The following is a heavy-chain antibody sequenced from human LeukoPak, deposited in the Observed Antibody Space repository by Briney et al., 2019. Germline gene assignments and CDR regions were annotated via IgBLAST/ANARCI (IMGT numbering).Heavy chain of an antibody. Sequence: GGSLRLSCAASGFTFSSYSMNWVRQAPGKGLEWVSSISSSSSYIYYADSVKGRFTISRDNSKNTLYLQMNSLRTEDTAVYYCARGDKQLVFNRNKGGFDPWGQGTLVTVSS. CDR2: ISSSSSYI. CDR1: GFTFSSYS. CDR3: ARGDKQLVFNRNKGGFDP. V-gene: IGHV3-21*01. J-gene: IGHJ5*02. D-gene: IGHD6-13*01.